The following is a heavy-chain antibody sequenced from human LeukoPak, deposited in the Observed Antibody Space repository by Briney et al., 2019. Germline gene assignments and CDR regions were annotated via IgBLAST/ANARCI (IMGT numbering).Heavy chain of an antibody. V-gene: IGHV3-48*01. CDR3: ARYGSGSNLKDPFDY. CDR2: INDNSETK. D-gene: IGHD3-10*01. Sequence: PGGSLRLSCVASGFAFRGHSMNWVRQAPGKGLEWVSYINDNSETKLYADSVKGRFTISRDNAANSVFLQMNNLGVEDTAVYYCARYGSGSNLKDPFDYWGQGTLVTVSS. CDR1: GFAFRGHS. J-gene: IGHJ4*02.